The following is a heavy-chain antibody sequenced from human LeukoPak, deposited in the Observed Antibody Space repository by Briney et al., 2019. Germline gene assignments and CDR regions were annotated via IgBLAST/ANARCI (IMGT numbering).Heavy chain of an antibody. Sequence: GGSLRLSCAASGFTFSTYFMTWVRQAPGKGLEWVSAIDGSGDNTYYADSVKGRFTISRDNSKNTVYLQMNSLRAEDTAVYYCAKDFWATPFDYWGQGTLVTVSS. D-gene: IGHD3-3*01. V-gene: IGHV3-23*01. J-gene: IGHJ4*02. CDR2: IDGSGDNT. CDR1: GFTFSTYF. CDR3: AKDFWATPFDY.